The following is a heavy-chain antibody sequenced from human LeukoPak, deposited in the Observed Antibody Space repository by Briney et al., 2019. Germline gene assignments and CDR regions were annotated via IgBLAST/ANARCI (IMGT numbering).Heavy chain of an antibody. CDR2: IIPILGIA. D-gene: IGHD2-15*01. Sequence: GASVKVSCKASGGTFSSYAISWVRQAPGQGLEWMGRIIPILGIANYAQKFQGRVTITADKSTSTAYMELSSLRSEDTAVYYCARDQRIGGGYYYGMDVWGQGTLVTVSS. J-gene: IGHJ6*02. CDR3: ARDQRIGGGYYYGMDV. CDR1: GGTFSSYA. V-gene: IGHV1-69*04.